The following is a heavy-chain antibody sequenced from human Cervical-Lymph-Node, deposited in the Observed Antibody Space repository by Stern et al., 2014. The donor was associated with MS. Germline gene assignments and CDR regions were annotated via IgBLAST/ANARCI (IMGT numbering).Heavy chain of an antibody. CDR2: IYYDGSNK. Sequence: VQLVESGGGVVQPGRSLRLSCAASGFTFSNYGMHWVRQAPGKGLEWVAVIYYDGSNKHYTDSVKGRFTISRDNSKNTLYLQMNSLRAEDTAVYYCAREGLYFYESSGYYFAYWGQGTPVTVSS. V-gene: IGHV3-33*01. J-gene: IGHJ4*02. CDR1: GFTFSNYG. CDR3: AREGLYFYESSGYYFAY. D-gene: IGHD3-22*01.